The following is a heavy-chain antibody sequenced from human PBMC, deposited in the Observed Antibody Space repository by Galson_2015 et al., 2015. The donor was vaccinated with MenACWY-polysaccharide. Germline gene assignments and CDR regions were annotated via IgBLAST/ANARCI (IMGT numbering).Heavy chain of an antibody. Sequence: SLRLSCAASGFTFSSSWMHWVRQAPGEGLEWVANIKQDGSEKYYVDSVKGRFTISRDNAENSLYLQMNSLRAEDTAVYYCATAPSLHVGQHWGQGTLVIVSS. CDR3: ATAPSLHVGQH. V-gene: IGHV3-7*01. CDR2: IKQDGSEK. CDR1: GFTFSSSW. D-gene: IGHD5-24*01. J-gene: IGHJ1*01.